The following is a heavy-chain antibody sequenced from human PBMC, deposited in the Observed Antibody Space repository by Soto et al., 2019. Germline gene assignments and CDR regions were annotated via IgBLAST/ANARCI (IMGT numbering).Heavy chain of an antibody. V-gene: IGHV1-18*04. CDR2: ISAYNGNT. CDR1: GYTFTSYG. Sequence: ASVKVSCKASGYTFTSYGISWVRQAPGQGLEWMGWISAYNGNTNYAQKLQGRVTMTTDTSTSTAYMELRSLRSDDTAVYYCARDRLRFLEWLLFDYYGMDVWGQGTTVTVSS. J-gene: IGHJ6*02. D-gene: IGHD3-3*01. CDR3: ARDRLRFLEWLLFDYYGMDV.